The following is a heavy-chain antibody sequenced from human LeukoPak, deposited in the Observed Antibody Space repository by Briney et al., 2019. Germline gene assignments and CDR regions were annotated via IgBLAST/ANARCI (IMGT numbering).Heavy chain of an antibody. Sequence: SVKVSCKASGGTFSSYAISWVRQAPGQGLEWMGGIIPIFGTANYAQKFQGRVTITADESTSTAYMELSSLRSEDTAVYYCARKLGYCSGTSCYGVNWFDPWGQGTLVTVSS. CDR3: ARKLGYCSGTSCYGVNWFDP. V-gene: IGHV1-69*01. CDR2: IIPIFGTA. CDR1: GGTFSSYA. J-gene: IGHJ5*02. D-gene: IGHD2-2*03.